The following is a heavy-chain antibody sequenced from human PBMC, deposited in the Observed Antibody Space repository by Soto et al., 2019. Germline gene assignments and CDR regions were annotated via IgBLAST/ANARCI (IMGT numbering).Heavy chain of an antibody. V-gene: IGHV1-3*01. J-gene: IGHJ4*02. Sequence: QVQLEQSGAEVKKPGASVKVSCQTSGYTFTSDTLHWVRQAPGQGLEWLGWINAGNGREKYSQRFQDRVSLSTDRSTRTAFMEIRAPRSEDTAVYFWARGGGWVGEASFDTWGQGTLVIVSS. CDR3: ARGGGWVGEASFDT. D-gene: IGHD3-10*01. CDR1: GYTFTSDT. CDR2: INAGNGRE.